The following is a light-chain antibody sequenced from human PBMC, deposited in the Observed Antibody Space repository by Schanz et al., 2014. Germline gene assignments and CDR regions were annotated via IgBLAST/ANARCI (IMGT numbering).Light chain of an antibody. CDR3: QTYDISQTGLWL. V-gene: IGLV1-44*01. Sequence: QSVLTQPPSASGTPGQRITIPCSGSSSNIGSNSVHWYQQLPGTAPKLLIYKNNQRPSGVPDRFSGSKSGTSASLAISGLQTEDEASYYCQTYDISQTGLWLFGGGTKLTVL. CDR2: KNN. J-gene: IGLJ3*02. CDR1: SSNIGSNS.